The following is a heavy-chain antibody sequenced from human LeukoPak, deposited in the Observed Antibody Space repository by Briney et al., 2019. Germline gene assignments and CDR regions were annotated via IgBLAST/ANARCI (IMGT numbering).Heavy chain of an antibody. CDR2: IIPIFGTA. CDR1: GGTFSSYA. V-gene: IGHV1-69*01. J-gene: IGHJ4*02. Sequence: SVNVSCKASGGTFSSYAISWVRQAPGQGLEWMGGIIPIFGTANYAQKFQGRVTITADESTSTAYMELSSLRSEDTAVYYCARVFSRVTTYYYGSGSYLLDWGQGTLVTVSS. D-gene: IGHD3-10*01. CDR3: ARVFSRVTTYYYGSGSYLLD.